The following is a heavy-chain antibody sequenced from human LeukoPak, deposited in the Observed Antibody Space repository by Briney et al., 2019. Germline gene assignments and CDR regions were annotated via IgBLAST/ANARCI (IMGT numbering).Heavy chain of an antibody. Sequence: PGGSLRLSCAASGFTFSSYAMHWVRQAPGKGLEWVAVISYDGSNKYYADSVKGRFTISRDNSKNTLYLQMNSLKTEDTAVYYCTTVRDDFWSGFDYWGQGTLVTVSS. V-gene: IGHV3-30-3*01. J-gene: IGHJ4*02. D-gene: IGHD3-3*01. CDR2: ISYDGSNK. CDR1: GFTFSSYA. CDR3: TTVRDDFWSGFDY.